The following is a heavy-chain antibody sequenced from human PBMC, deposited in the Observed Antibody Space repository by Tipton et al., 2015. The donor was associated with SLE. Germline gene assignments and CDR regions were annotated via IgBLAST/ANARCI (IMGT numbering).Heavy chain of an antibody. CDR3: ARETSRMALIVVAIGAYDI. D-gene: IGHD3-22*01. CDR2: IYTSGTT. Sequence: TLSLTCSVSGDSISSGGSYLNWIRQPAGKGLEWIGRIYTSGTTNYNPSLKSRVTMSVDTSKNQFSLKLSSVTAADTAVYYCARETSRMALIVVAIGAYDIWGQGRMVTVSS. V-gene: IGHV4-61*02. J-gene: IGHJ3*02. CDR1: GDSISSGGSY.